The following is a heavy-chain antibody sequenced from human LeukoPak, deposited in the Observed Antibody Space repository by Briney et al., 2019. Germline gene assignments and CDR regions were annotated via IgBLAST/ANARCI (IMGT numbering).Heavy chain of an antibody. CDR3: ARDDYGDYGPLQAKGLELHPGLYYGMDV. CDR1: GFMFRDYW. CDR2: ISYDGSNK. Sequence: GGSLRLSCAVSGFMFRDYWMAWVRQAPGKGLEWVAVISYDGSNKYYADSVKGRFTISRDNSKNTLYLQMNSLRAEDTAVYYCARDDYGDYGPLQAKGLELHPGLYYGMDVWGQGTTVTVSS. J-gene: IGHJ6*02. V-gene: IGHV3-30*03. D-gene: IGHD4-17*01.